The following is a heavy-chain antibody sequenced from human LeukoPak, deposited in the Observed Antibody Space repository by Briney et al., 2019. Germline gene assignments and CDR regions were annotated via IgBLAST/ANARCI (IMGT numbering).Heavy chain of an antibody. D-gene: IGHD3-10*01. CDR2: ISYEGSKK. CDR3: ARDISPSYFGSFDY. V-gene: IGHV3-30*03. J-gene: IGHJ4*02. CDR1: GFTFSNCG. Sequence: PGRSLRLSCAASGFTFSNCGMHWVRQAPGKGLEWVALISYEGSKKYYADFVKGRFTISRDNSKNTLCLQMNSLRAEDTAVYYCARDISPSYFGSFDYWGQGTLVTVSS.